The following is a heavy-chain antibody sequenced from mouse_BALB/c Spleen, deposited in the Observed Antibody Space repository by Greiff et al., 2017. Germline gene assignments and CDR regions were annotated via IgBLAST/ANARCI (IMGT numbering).Heavy chain of an antibody. CDR1: GYTFTSYW. D-gene: IGHD2-2*01. CDR2: IYPSDSYT. V-gene: IGHV1-69*02. Sequence: QVQLQQPGAELVRPGASVKLSCKASGYTFTSYWINWVKQRPGQGLEWIGNIYPSDSYTNYNQKFKDKATLTVDKSSSTAYMQLSSPTSEDSAVYYCTRGYDGLFAYWGQGTLVTGSA. CDR3: TRGYDGLFAY. J-gene: IGHJ3*01.